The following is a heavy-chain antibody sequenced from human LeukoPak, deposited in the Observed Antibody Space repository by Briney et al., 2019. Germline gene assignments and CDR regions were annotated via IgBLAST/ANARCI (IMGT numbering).Heavy chain of an antibody. V-gene: IGHV4-39*01. CDR1: GGSISSSSYY. CDR2: IYYSGDT. J-gene: IGHJ4*02. CDR3: ARRRGGYDDRIDY. D-gene: IGHD5-12*01. Sequence: PSETLSLTCTVSGGSISSSSYYWGWIRQPPGKGLEWIGSIYYSGDTYYNPSLKSRVTISVDTSKNQFSLKLSSVTAADTALYYCARRRGGYDDRIDYWGQGTLVTVSS.